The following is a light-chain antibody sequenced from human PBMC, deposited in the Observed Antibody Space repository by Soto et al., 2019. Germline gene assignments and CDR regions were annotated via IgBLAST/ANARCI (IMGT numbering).Light chain of an antibody. CDR1: QDISKY. J-gene: IGKJ3*01. V-gene: IGKV1-33*01. CDR3: QHCDGLTPEIV. Sequence: DIQLTQSPSSLSASVGDRVTISCQASQDISKYLNWYQQKPGKAPQLLIYDASSLETGVPSRFSGDGSGTEFTFTISSLQPEDIATYYCQHCDGLTPEIVFGPGTKVEIK. CDR2: DAS.